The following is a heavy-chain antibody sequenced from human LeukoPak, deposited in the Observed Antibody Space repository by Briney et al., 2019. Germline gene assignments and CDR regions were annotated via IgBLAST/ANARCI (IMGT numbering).Heavy chain of an antibody. CDR3: ARDLIIPSTMIGSLEY. V-gene: IGHV3-21*01. D-gene: IGHD3-22*01. CDR1: GFTFSSYS. J-gene: IGHJ4*02. Sequence: VGSLRLYCAASGFTFSSYSMNWVRQAPGKGLGWVSSISSSSSYIYYADSVKGRFTISRDNAKNSLYLQMNSLRAEYTAVYSCARDLIIPSTMIGSLEYWGQGTLVTVSS. CDR2: ISSSSSYI.